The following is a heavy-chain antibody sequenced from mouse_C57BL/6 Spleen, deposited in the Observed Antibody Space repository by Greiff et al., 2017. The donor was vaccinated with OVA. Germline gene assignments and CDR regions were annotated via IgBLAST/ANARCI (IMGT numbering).Heavy chain of an antibody. Sequence: QVQLQQPGAELVKPGASVKLSCKASGYTFTSYWMHWVKQRPGRGLEWIGRIDPNSGGTKYNEKFKSKATLTVDKPSSTAYLQLSSLTSEDSAVYYCARESSGLWYVGAMDYWGQGTSVTVSS. D-gene: IGHD2-1*01. CDR3: ARESSGLWYVGAMDY. J-gene: IGHJ4*01. V-gene: IGHV1-72*01. CDR1: GYTFTSYW. CDR2: IDPNSGGT.